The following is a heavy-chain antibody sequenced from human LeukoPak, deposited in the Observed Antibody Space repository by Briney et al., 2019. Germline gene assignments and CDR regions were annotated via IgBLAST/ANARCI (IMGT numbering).Heavy chain of an antibody. CDR1: GFSFSNYG. J-gene: IGHJ4*02. CDR3: AREGIVATLDY. Sequence: GRSLRLSCAASGFSFSNYGMHWVRQAPGKGLEWVAVIWYDGVNKYYADSVKGRFTISRDMPKNTLYLQMNSLRAEDTAVYYCAREGIVATLDYWGQGTLVTVSS. D-gene: IGHD5-12*01. CDR2: IWYDGVNK. V-gene: IGHV3-33*01.